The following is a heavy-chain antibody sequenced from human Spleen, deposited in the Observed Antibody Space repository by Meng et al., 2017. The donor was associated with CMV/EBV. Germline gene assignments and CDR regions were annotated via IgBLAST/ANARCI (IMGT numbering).Heavy chain of an antibody. J-gene: IGHJ2*01. CDR2: IKQDGSEK. Sequence: YWMRWVRQAPGKGLEWVANIKQDGSEKYYVDSLKGRFTISRDNAKNSLSLQMHSLRAEDTALYYCARDGVSPSYDNSGYYHDYYFDVWGRGTLVTVSS. CDR1: YW. CDR3: ARDGVSPSYDNSGYYHDYYFDV. V-gene: IGHV3-7*01. D-gene: IGHD3-22*01.